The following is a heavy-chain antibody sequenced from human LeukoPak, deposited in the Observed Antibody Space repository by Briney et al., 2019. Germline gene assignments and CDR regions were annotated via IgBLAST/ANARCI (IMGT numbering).Heavy chain of an antibody. D-gene: IGHD3/OR15-3a*01. J-gene: IGHJ4*02. V-gene: IGHV4-4*07. CDR3: ARAIWSGSCTTAFDS. Sequence: SETLSLTCTVSGGSISSNYWSWIRQPAGKGLEWIGRIYNSGSTNYNTNYNPSLSSRATMSVDTSKKQFSLKLNSVTAADTAVYFCARAIWSGSCTTAFDSWGQGTLATVSS. CDR2: IYNSGST. CDR1: GGSISSNY.